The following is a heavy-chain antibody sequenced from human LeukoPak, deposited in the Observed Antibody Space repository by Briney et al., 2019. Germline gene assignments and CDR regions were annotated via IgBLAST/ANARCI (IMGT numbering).Heavy chain of an antibody. V-gene: IGHV1-18*01. CDR2: ISAYNGNT. D-gene: IGHD6-19*01. J-gene: IGHJ4*02. CDR3: ARSRVAGTDYFDY. CDR1: GGTFSSYA. Sequence: ASVKVSCKASGGTFSSYAISWVRQAPGQGLEWMGWISAYNGNTNYAQKLQGRVTMTTDTSTSTAYMELRSLRSDDTAVYYCARSRVAGTDYFDYWGQGTLVTVSS.